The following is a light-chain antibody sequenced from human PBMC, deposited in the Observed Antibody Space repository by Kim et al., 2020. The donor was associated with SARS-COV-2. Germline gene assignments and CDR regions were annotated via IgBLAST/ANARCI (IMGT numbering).Light chain of an antibody. CDR3: QKYNGAPWT. V-gene: IGKV1-27*01. J-gene: IGKJ1*01. Sequence: DIQMTQSPSSVSASVGDRVTITCRAGQSISNDLAWYQHKPGKVPKLLIFAASTLQSGVPSRFSGSGSGTDFTLTISSLQPEDVETYYCQKYNGAPWTFGQGTKVDIK. CDR2: AAS. CDR1: QSISND.